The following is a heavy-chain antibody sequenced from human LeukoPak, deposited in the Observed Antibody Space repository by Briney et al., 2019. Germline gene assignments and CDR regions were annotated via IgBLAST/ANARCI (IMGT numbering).Heavy chain of an antibody. V-gene: IGHV1-8*01. CDR3: ARGTRSSSWSLGY. J-gene: IGHJ4*02. D-gene: IGHD6-13*01. Sequence: GASVKVSCKASGYTFTSYDINWVRQATGQGLEWMGWMNPSSGNTGYAQKFQGRVTMTRNTSISTAYMELSSLSSEDTAVYYCARGTRSSSWSLGYWGQGTLVTVSS. CDR1: GYTFTSYD. CDR2: MNPSSGNT.